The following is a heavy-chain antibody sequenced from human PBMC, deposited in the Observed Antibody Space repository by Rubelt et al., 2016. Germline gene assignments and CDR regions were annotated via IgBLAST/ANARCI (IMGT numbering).Heavy chain of an antibody. D-gene: IGHD1-26*01. J-gene: IGHJ2*01. V-gene: IGHV3-7*01. Sequence: GSLRLSCAASGFTFTTYWMSWVRQAPGKGLEWVANINQDGSAKYYVDSVRGRFTISRDTAKNSLYLQMNSLRDDDTAVYYCATTTGDDPNVSRYWHFDLWGRGTLVTVSS. CDR1: GFTFTTYW. CDR2: INQDGSAK. CDR3: ATTTGDDPNVSRYWHFDL.